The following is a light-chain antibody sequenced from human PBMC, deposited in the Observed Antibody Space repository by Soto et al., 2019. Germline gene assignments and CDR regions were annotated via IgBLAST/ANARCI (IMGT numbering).Light chain of an antibody. CDR1: QNINGW. CDR2: DAS. Sequence: DIPMTQSPYTLSASVVDRVTITCRASQNINGWLAWYQQKPGKAPKLLIYDASSLGSGVPSRFSGSGFGTDFTLTISSLQPDDFATYYCQQYNHYCAFGQGTTVEIK. CDR3: QQYNHYCA. J-gene: IGKJ1*01. V-gene: IGKV1-5*01.